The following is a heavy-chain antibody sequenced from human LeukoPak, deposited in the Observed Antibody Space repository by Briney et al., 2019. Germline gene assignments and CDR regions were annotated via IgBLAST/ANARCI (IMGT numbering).Heavy chain of an antibody. D-gene: IGHD2/OR15-2a*01. CDR2: IRYDGSNK. J-gene: IGHJ3*02. Sequence: TGGSLRLSCAASGFTFSSYGMHWVRQAPGKGLEWVAFIRYDGSNKYYADSVKGRFTISRDNSKNTLYLQMNSLRAEDTAVYYCASRTDTSYGFDIWGQGTMVTVSS. CDR1: GFTFSSYG. CDR3: ASRTDTSYGFDI. V-gene: IGHV3-30*02.